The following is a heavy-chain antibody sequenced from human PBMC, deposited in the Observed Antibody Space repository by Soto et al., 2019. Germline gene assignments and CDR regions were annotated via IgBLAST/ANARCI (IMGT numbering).Heavy chain of an antibody. D-gene: IGHD3-10*01. J-gene: IGHJ4*02. V-gene: IGHV4-30-4*01. CDR3: PRGPPGTKFAY. Sequence: QVQLQESGPGLVKPSETLSLTCTVSGGSISNVNDCWSWIRQSPDKGLEWIGHIYDGGSTYNNPSLKGATPNTEATPKNNSSLNLGSGSVAATAAFYGPRGPPGTKFAYWGQEILV. CDR1: GGSISNVNDC. CDR2: IYDGGST.